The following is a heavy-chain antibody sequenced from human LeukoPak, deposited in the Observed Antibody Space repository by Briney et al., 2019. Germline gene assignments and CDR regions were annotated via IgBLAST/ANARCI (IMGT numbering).Heavy chain of an antibody. CDR2: IYYSGST. Sequence: SETLSLTWLVYGGSISIYYWSWIRHPPRKGREWIGYIYYSGSTNYNPSLKRRVTISVDAYKNQFSVKLRSVTAADVAVYYCASVGSAAIRDGMDVWGQGTTVTVSS. CDR1: GGSISIYY. J-gene: IGHJ6*02. CDR3: ASVGSAAIRDGMDV. D-gene: IGHD2-2*01. V-gene: IGHV4-59*01.